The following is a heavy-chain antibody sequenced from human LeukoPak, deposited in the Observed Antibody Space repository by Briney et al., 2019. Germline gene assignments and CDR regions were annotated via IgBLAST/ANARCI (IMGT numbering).Heavy chain of an antibody. CDR2: INPNSGGT. CDR3: ARGTSYSSSSAVVDY. J-gene: IGHJ4*02. Sequence: ASVKVSCKASGYTFTGYYMHWVRQAPGQGLEWMGWINPNSGGTNYAQKFQGRVTMTRDTSISTAYMELSRLRSDDTAVYYCARGTSYSSSSAVVDYWGQGTLVTVSS. D-gene: IGHD6-6*01. V-gene: IGHV1-2*02. CDR1: GYTFTGYY.